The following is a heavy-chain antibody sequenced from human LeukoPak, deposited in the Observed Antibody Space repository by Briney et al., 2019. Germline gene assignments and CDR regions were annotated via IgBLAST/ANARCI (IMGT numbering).Heavy chain of an antibody. V-gene: IGHV3-74*01. CDR2: VNGDGSST. Sequence: PGGSLRLSCAASGFTFSSFWMHWVRQAPGKGLVWVSRVNGDGSSTTYADSVKGRFTISRDSAKNTVYLQMNSLRAEGTAVYYCARPQHGDLYAFDIWGHGTMVTVSS. CDR3: ARPQHGDLYAFDI. J-gene: IGHJ3*02. D-gene: IGHD4-17*01. CDR1: GFTFSSFW.